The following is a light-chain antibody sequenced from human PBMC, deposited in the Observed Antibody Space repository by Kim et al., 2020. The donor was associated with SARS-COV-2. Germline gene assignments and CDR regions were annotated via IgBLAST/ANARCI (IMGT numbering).Light chain of an antibody. CDR2: QDN. J-gene: IGLJ2*01. CDR3: QTWGTNIAI. Sequence: VSPGPTARITCSGDKLGDKFVFWYQQKVGQSPVLVIYQDNKRPSGIPERFSGSNSGNTAILTISATQAMDEADYYCQTWGTNIAILGGGTKLTVI. CDR1: KLGDKF. V-gene: IGLV3-1*01.